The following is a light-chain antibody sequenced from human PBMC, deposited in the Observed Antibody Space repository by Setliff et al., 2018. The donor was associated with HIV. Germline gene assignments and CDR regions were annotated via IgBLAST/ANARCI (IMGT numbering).Light chain of an antibody. CDR1: TSTIGTNY. Sequence: QSALTQPPSVSAAPGQKVTISCSGFTSTIGTNYVSWYQQLPGTAPKVVLYENDKRPAGIPDRFSGSKSATSATLGITGLQTGDEADYYCGTWDSSVNGGYVFGTGTKVTVL. J-gene: IGLJ1*01. CDR2: END. V-gene: IGLV1-51*01. CDR3: GTWDSSVNGGYV.